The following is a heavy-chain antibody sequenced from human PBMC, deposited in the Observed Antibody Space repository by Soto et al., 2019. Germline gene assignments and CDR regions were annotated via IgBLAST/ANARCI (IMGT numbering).Heavy chain of an antibody. J-gene: IGHJ5*02. V-gene: IGHV3-7*01. CDR2: IKQDGSEK. CDR1: GFTFSSYW. D-gene: IGHD2-2*01. Sequence: GGSLRLSCAASGFTFSSYWMSWVRQAPGKGLEWVANIKQDGSEKYYVDSVKGRFTISRDNAKNSLYLQMNSLRAEDTAVYYCAGYCSSTSCYENWFDPWGQGTLVTVSS. CDR3: AGYCSSTSCYENWFDP.